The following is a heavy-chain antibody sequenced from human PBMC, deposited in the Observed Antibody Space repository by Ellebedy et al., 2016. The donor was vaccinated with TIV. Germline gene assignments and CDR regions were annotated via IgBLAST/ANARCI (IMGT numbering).Heavy chain of an antibody. J-gene: IGHJ6*02. V-gene: IGHV4-4*07. CDR2: IYPSGST. CDR3: ARRTYGSGSMDV. Sequence: GSLRLXXIVSGDSISSYYWSWIRQPAGKGLEYIGRIYPSGSTNYNPSLKSRVTMSVDTSKNQFSLNLTSVTAADTAVYFCARRTYGSGSMDVWGQGTTVTVSS. CDR1: GDSISSYY. D-gene: IGHD3-10*01.